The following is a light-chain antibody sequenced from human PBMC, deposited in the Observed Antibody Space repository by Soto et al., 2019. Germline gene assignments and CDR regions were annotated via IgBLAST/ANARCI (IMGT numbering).Light chain of an antibody. Sequence: QSALTQPPSASGSPGQSVAISCTGTSSDVGGYNFVSWYQQHPGKAPKLMMYEVSVRPSGVPDRFSGSKSGNTASLTVSGLQAEDEADYYCTSYAGGSNVLFGGGTKVTVL. V-gene: IGLV2-8*01. CDR3: TSYAGGSNVL. CDR1: SSDVGGYNF. CDR2: EVS. J-gene: IGLJ2*01.